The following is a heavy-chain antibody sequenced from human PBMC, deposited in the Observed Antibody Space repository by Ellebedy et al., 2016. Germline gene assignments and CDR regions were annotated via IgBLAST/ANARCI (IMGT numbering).Heavy chain of an antibody. CDR2: ISGSGGST. J-gene: IGHJ4*02. V-gene: IGHV3-23*01. CDR1: GFTFSSYA. Sequence: GESLKISCAASGFTFSSYAMSWVRQAPGKGLEWVSAISGSGGSTYYADSVKGRFTISRDNSKNTLYLQMNSLRAEDTAVYYCAKVGYSSSWFFDYWGQGTLVTVSS. CDR3: AKVGYSSSWFFDY. D-gene: IGHD6-13*01.